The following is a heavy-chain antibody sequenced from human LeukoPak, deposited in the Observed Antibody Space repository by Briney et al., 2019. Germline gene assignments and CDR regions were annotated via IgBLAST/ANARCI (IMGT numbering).Heavy chain of an antibody. V-gene: IGHV1-2*02. CDR1: GYTFTGYY. Sequence: GASVKVSCKASGYTFTGYYMHWVRQAPGQGLEWMGWINPNSGGTNYAQKFQGRVTMTRDTSISTAYMELSRLRSDDTAVYYCARVGPLTGDTEGLGYWGQGTLVTVSS. CDR3: ARVGPLTGDTEGLGY. D-gene: IGHD7-27*01. J-gene: IGHJ4*02. CDR2: INPNSGGT.